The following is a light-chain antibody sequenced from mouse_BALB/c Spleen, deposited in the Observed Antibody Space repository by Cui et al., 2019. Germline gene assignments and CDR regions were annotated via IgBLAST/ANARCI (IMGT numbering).Light chain of an antibody. CDR1: QDINSY. CDR2: RAN. J-gene: IGKJ5*01. V-gene: IGKV14-111*01. Sequence: DIKMTQSLSSMYASLVERVTITCKASQDINSYLSWFQQKPGKSPKTLIYRANRLVDGVPSRFSGSGSGQDYSLTISSLEYEDMGIYYCLQYDEFPLTFGAGTKLELK. CDR3: LQYDEFPLT.